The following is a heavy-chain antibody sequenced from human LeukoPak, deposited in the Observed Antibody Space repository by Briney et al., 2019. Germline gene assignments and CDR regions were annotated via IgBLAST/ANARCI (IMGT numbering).Heavy chain of an antibody. CDR3: ARADHGDYGGGYMGV. Sequence: GGSLRLSRAASGFSFSTYWMSWVRQAPGKGLEWVANIKEDGSGKYYLDSVKGRFTISRDNARNSLYLRMNSLRAEDTAVYYCARADHGDYGGGYMGVWGKGTTVTVSS. V-gene: IGHV3-7*01. CDR1: GFSFSTYW. CDR2: IKEDGSGK. J-gene: IGHJ6*03. D-gene: IGHD4-17*01.